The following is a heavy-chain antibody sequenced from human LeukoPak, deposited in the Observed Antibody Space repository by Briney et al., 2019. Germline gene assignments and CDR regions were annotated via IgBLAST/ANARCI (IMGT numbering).Heavy chain of an antibody. V-gene: IGHV3-23*01. CDR3: AKGFSGDYRYGFYV. Sequence: PGGSLRLSCTASGFTFSNYAMNWVRQAPGEGLEWGSTVIASGASTYYAASVRGRFTISTENSKNTLYLQMNSLRAEDTAIYYCAKGFSGDYRYGFYVWGQGTTVTVSS. J-gene: IGHJ6*02. D-gene: IGHD4-17*01. CDR1: GFTFSNYA. CDR2: VIASGAST.